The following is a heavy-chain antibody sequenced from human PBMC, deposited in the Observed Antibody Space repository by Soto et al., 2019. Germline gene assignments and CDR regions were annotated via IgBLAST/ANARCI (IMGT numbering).Heavy chain of an antibody. CDR2: INAGNGNT. CDR3: ASGSRYYDSSGYYFDY. V-gene: IGHV1-3*01. CDR1: GYTFTSYG. D-gene: IGHD3-22*01. Sequence: ASVKVSCKASGYTFTSYGIHWVRQAPGQRLEWTGWINAGNGNTKYSEKFQGRVTITRDTSTSTAYMELSSLRSEDTAVYYCASGSRYYDSSGYYFDYWGQGTLVTVSS. J-gene: IGHJ4*02.